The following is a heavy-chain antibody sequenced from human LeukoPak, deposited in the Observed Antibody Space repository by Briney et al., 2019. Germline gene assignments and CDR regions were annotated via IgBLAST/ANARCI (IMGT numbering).Heavy chain of an antibody. CDR1: GFTFNAYN. J-gene: IGHJ4*02. D-gene: IGHD6-25*01. CDR2: TSGGSTYI. V-gene: IGHV3-21*01. Sequence: GGSLRLSCAASGFTFNAYNMNWFRQAPGKGLEWVSSTSGGSTYIYYAVSVKGRFTISRDNAKNTMYLHMNSLRAEDRAVYYCERGSNVKQRLNSFDLWGEGGLVTVSS. CDR3: ERGSNVKQRLNSFDL.